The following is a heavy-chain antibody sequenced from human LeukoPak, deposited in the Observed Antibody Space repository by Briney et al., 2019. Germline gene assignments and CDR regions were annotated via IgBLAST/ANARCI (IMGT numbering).Heavy chain of an antibody. CDR2: FKSKTNGGTT. D-gene: IGHD1-26*01. Sequence: GGSLRLSCAASGFTVSDAWMNWVRQVPGKGLEWIGLFKSKTNGGTTDYAAPVKGRFTMSRDDSKNTLYLQMNSLKTEDTAMYYCTTEYSGSFSNWGQGILVTVSS. V-gene: IGHV3-15*01. J-gene: IGHJ4*02. CDR3: TTEYSGSFSN. CDR1: GFTVSDAW.